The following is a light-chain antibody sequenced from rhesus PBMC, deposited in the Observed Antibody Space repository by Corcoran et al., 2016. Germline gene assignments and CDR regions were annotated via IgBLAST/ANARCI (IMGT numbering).Light chain of an antibody. Sequence: DIQMTQSPSSLSASVGDTVTITCRASQGLSSFLNCFQRKHGKAPKLLNYAATSLESGVPSRFSGSGSGTDVTLTISSLQPEDFAVYYCLQHDSYPLTFGGGTKVELK. CDR2: AAT. J-gene: IGKJ4*01. CDR3: LQHDSYPLT. V-gene: IGKV1-28*03. CDR1: QGLSSF.